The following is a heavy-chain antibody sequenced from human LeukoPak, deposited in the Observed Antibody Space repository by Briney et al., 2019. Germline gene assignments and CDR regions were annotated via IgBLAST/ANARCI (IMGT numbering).Heavy chain of an antibody. D-gene: IGHD1-26*01. CDR3: AQRTDSGIYSEG. Sequence: ASVKVSCKTSGYTFTGHYLHWVRQAPGQGLEWMGWINPNSGGTNYAQNFQGRVTMTRDTSITTAYMEMSRLRSDDSAVYYCAQRTDSGIYSEGWGQGTLVTVSS. J-gene: IGHJ4*02. V-gene: IGHV1-2*02. CDR2: INPNSGGT. CDR1: GYTFTGHY.